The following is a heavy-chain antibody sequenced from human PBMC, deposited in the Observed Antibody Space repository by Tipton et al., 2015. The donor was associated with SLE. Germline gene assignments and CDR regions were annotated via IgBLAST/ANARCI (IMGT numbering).Heavy chain of an antibody. Sequence: SLRLSCTGSGFIFSGSAIHWVRQASGKGLEWVGRIRDKGNNYATSYIESVKDRFTISRDNSKNTLYLQMNSLRAEDTAVYYCAKAMGGYFDYWGQGTLVTVSS. CDR3: AKAMGGYFDY. J-gene: IGHJ4*02. CDR1: GFIFSGSA. CDR2: IRDKGNNYAT. D-gene: IGHD3-16*01. V-gene: IGHV3-73*01.